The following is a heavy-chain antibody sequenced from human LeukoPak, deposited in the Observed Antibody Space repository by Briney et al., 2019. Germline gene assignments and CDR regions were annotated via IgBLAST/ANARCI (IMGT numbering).Heavy chain of an antibody. CDR2: INHSGST. CDR3: ARAKGYSSSWYSY. V-gene: IGHV4-34*01. Sequence: SETLSLTCAVYGGSFSGYYWSWIRQPPGKGLEWIGEINHSGSTNYNPSLKSRVTISVDTSENQFSLKLSSVTAADTAVYYCARAKGYSSSWYSYWGQGTLVTVSS. J-gene: IGHJ4*02. CDR1: GGSFSGYY. D-gene: IGHD6-13*01.